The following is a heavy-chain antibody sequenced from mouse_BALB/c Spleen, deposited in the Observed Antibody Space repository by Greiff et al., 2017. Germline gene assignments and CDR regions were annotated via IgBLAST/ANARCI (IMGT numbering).Heavy chain of an antibody. V-gene: IGHV5-9*03. D-gene: IGHD1-1*01. CDR1: GFTFSSYT. J-gene: IGHJ1*01. Sequence: DVKLVESGGGLVKPGGSLKLSCAASGFTFSSYTMSWVRQTPEKRLEWVATISSGGGNTYYPDSVKGRFTISRDNAKNNLYLQMSSLRSEDTALYYCAREGYYGNSWYFDVWGAGTTVTVSS. CDR2: ISSGGGNT. CDR3: AREGYYGNSWYFDV.